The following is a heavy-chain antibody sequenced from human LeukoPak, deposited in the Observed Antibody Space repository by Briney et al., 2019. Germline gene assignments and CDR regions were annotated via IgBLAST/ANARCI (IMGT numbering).Heavy chain of an antibody. V-gene: IGHV4-34*01. CDR3: ARGFEADYYDSSGYYPVDAFDI. CDR1: GGSFSGYY. J-gene: IGHJ3*02. D-gene: IGHD3-22*01. CDR2: INHSGST. Sequence: PSETLSLTCAVYGGSFSGYYWSWIRQPPGKGLEWIGEINHSGSTNYNPSLKSRVTISVDTSKNQFSLKLSSVTAADTAVYYCARGFEADYYDSSGYYPVDAFDIWGQGTMVTVSS.